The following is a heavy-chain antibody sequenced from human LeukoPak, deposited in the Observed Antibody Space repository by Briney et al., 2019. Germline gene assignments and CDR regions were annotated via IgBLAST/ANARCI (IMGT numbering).Heavy chain of an antibody. V-gene: IGHV3-9*01. Sequence: YAMHWVRQAPGKGLEWVSGVSWNSGSIGYADSVKGRFTISRDNAKNSLYLQMHSLRAEDTALCYCAEGAYTSRLAPVDWGQGTLVIVSS. CDR2: VSWNSGSI. D-gene: IGHD6-19*01. CDR1: YA. CDR3: AEGAYTSRLAPVD. J-gene: IGHJ1*01.